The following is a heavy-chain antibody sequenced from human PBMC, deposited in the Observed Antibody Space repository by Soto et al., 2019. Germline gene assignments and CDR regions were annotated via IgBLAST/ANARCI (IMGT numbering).Heavy chain of an antibody. Sequence: GGSLRRSCAASGFTFSGSAMHWVRQASGKGLEWVGRIRSKANSYATAYAASVKGRFTISRDDSKNTAYLQMNSLKTEDTAVYYCTRHEAVGYYYYGMDVWGQGTTVTVSS. V-gene: IGHV3-73*01. CDR2: IRSKANSYAT. J-gene: IGHJ6*02. D-gene: IGHD1-26*01. CDR1: GFTFSGSA. CDR3: TRHEAVGYYYYGMDV.